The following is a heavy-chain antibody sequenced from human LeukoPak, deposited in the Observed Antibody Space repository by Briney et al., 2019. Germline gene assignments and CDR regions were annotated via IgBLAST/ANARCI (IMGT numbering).Heavy chain of an antibody. CDR2: IYTSGNT. CDR1: GDSISSGTYY. D-gene: IGHD3-10*01. J-gene: IGHJ2*01. CDR3: ARGTFGASVSPVHYWYFDL. V-gene: IGHV4-61*02. Sequence: PSETLSLTCTVSGDSISSGTYYWSWIRQPAGKGLEWIGRIYTSGNTNYNPSLKSHFTISIDTSKNQFSLKLSSVTAADTAVYYCARGTFGASVSPVHYWYFDLWGRGTLLTVSS.